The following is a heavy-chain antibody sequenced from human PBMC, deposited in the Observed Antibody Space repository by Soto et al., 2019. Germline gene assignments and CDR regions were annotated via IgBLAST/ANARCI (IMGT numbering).Heavy chain of an antibody. D-gene: IGHD6-19*01. CDR2: IDKSGVNT. CDR3: TRDSGGGECDC. J-gene: IGHJ4*02. Sequence: LSLSCAASGFSFSDYAMSWVRQAPGKGLEWVSSIDKSGVNTRHADSVKGRFTTSRDNSKNTLYLQMNSLSADDAAIYYCTRDSGGGECDCWGQGTLVTVS. CDR1: GFSFSDYA. V-gene: IGHV3-23*01.